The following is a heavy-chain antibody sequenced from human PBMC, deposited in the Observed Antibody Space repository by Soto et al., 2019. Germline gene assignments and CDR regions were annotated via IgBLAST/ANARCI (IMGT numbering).Heavy chain of an antibody. D-gene: IGHD6-19*01. CDR2: IYYSGST. CDR3: ARSDSTGEYGGWYSDRRPDAFDI. CDR1: GGSICSYY. Sequence: SETLSLTCTVSGGSICSYYWSWIRQPPGKGLEWIGYIYYSGSTNYNPSLKSRVTISVDTSKNQFSLKLSSVTAADTAVYYCARSDSTGEYGGWYSDRRPDAFDIRGQGTMVTVSS. J-gene: IGHJ3*02. V-gene: IGHV4-59*08.